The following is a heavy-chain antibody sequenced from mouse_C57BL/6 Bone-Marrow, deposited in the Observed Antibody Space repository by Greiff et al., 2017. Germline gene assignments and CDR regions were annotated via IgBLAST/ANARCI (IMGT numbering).Heavy chain of an antibody. D-gene: IGHD2-12*01. CDR1: GYTFTDYY. CDR3: ARDSNDVCWYFDV. CDR2: INPNNGGT. J-gene: IGHJ1*03. Sequence: EVQLQQSGPELVKPGASVKISCKASGYTFTDYYMNWVKQSHGKSLEWIGDINPNNGGTSYNQKFKGKATLTVDKSSSTAYMELRSLTSEDSAVYYCARDSNDVCWYFDVWGTGTTVTVSS. V-gene: IGHV1-26*01.